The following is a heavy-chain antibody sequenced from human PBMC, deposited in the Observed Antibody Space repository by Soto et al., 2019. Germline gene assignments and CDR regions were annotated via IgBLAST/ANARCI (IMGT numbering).Heavy chain of an antibody. CDR3: ARHAVYCSSTSCNNAGNYGMDV. V-gene: IGHV5-10-1*01. CDR2: IDPSDSYT. D-gene: IGHD2-2*01. CDR1: GYSFTSYW. J-gene: IGHJ6*02. Sequence: PVESLKISCKGSGYSFTSYWISWVRQMPVKVLEWMGRIDPSDSYTNYSPSFQGHVTISADKSISTAYLQWSSLKASDTAMYYCARHAVYCSSTSCNNAGNYGMDVWGQGTTVTVSS.